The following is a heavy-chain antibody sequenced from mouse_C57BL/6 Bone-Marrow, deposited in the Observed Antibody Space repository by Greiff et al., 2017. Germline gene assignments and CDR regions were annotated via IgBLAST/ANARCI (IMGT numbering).Heavy chain of an antibody. CDR2: ISSGSSTI. J-gene: IGHJ4*01. CDR1: GFTFSDYV. V-gene: IGHV5-17*01. CDR3: TTDGMNY. Sequence: EVKLMESGGGLVKPGGSLKLSCAASGFTFSDYVMHWVRQAPEKGLEWVAYISSGSSTIYYADTVKGRFTISRDNAKNTLFLHMTSLRSEDTAMYYCTTDGMNYWGQGTSVTVSS.